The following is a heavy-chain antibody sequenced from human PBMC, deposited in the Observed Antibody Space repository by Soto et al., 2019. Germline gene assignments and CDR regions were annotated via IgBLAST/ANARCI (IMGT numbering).Heavy chain of an antibody. CDR2: INAGKGNT. Sequence: QVQLVQSGAEVKKPGASVKVSCKASGYTLTSYAIHWVRQAPGQRLEWMGWINAGKGNTKYSLKFQGRVTISRDTSASIVYMELSSLRSEDTAVYYCARDSGSYMEYWGQGTLVTVSS. J-gene: IGHJ4*02. V-gene: IGHV1-3*01. CDR3: ARDSGSYMEY. D-gene: IGHD1-26*01. CDR1: GYTLTSYA.